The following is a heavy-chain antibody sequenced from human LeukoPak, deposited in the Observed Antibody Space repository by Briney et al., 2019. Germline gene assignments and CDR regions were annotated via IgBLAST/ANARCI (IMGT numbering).Heavy chain of an antibody. Sequence: GGSLRLSCAASGFIFSTYAMHWVRQAPGRGLEYVSAISNHGGSTYYANSVKGRFIISRDNSKNMLYLQMGNLRIEDMAVYYCARESATSGWLFDYWGQGTLVTVSS. CDR1: GFIFSTYA. CDR2: ISNHGGST. J-gene: IGHJ4*02. D-gene: IGHD6-19*01. V-gene: IGHV3-64*01. CDR3: ARESATSGWLFDY.